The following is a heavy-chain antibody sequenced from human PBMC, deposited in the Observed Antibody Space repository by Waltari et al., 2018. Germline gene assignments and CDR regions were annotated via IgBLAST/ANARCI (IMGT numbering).Heavy chain of an antibody. CDR3: VTRVAAAG. CDR2: IREDGGDT. Sequence: EVQLVQSGGGLVHPGGSLSLPCVPRGSDFDTLWMSWVRQAPGKGLEWVANIREDGGDTYYLDSVKGRFTISRDNANNSLYLEMDSLTVEDTGVYYCVTRVAAAGWGQGTLVTVSS. D-gene: IGHD6-25*01. CDR1: GSDFDTLW. J-gene: IGHJ4*02. V-gene: IGHV3-7*01.